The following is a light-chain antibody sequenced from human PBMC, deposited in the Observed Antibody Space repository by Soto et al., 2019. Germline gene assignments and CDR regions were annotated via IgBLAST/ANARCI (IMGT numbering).Light chain of an antibody. V-gene: IGKV3-20*01. J-gene: IGKJ1*01. Sequence: EIVLTQSPGTLSLSPGERATLSCRASQSVSSSYLAWYQQKPGQAPRLLIYGASSRATGIPDRFSGSGSGTDFTLTISRLEPEDFSVYYCQQYGSSSCTFGQGTEVEIK. CDR3: QQYGSSSCT. CDR2: GAS. CDR1: QSVSSSY.